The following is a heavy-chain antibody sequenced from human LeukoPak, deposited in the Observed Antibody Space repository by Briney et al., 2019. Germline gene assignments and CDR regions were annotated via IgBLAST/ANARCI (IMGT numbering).Heavy chain of an antibody. CDR3: ARDWGLPRLAAADFFYYYYYYMDV. J-gene: IGHJ6*03. CDR1: GFTFSSYS. D-gene: IGHD6-13*01. Sequence: GGSLRLSCAASGFTFSSYSMNWVRQAPGKGLEWVSSISSSSSYIYYADSVKGRFTISRDNAKNSLYLQMNSLRAEDTAVYYCARDWGLPRLAAADFFYYYYYYMDVWGKGTTVTVSS. CDR2: ISSSSSYI. V-gene: IGHV3-21*01.